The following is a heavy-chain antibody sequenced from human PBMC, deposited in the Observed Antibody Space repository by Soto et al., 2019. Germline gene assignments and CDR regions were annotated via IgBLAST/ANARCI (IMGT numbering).Heavy chain of an antibody. CDR2: IYWDDDK. CDR1: GFSLRTSGVH. Sequence: QITLKESGPTLVNPTQTLTLTCTFSGFSLRTSGVHVGWFRQPPGKALEWLALIYWDDDKCNRPSLKTRLTITKDTSKNQVVLTMTNMDPADTATYYCASGGDATYAFDYWGQGTLVTVSS. D-gene: IGHD3-16*01. V-gene: IGHV2-5*02. CDR3: ASGGDATYAFDY. J-gene: IGHJ4*02.